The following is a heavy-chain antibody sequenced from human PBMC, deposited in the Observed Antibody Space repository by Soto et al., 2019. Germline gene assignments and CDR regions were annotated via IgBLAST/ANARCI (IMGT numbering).Heavy chain of an antibody. J-gene: IGHJ6*02. Sequence: PSETLSLTCAVYGGSLSGYYWSWIRQPPGKGLEWIGEINHSGSTNYNPSLKSRVTISVDTSKNQFSLKLSSVTAADTAVYYCARSRDYYDSMELDYYYGMDVWGQGTTVTVSS. D-gene: IGHD3-22*01. V-gene: IGHV4-34*01. CDR1: GGSLSGYY. CDR2: INHSGST. CDR3: ARSRDYYDSMELDYYYGMDV.